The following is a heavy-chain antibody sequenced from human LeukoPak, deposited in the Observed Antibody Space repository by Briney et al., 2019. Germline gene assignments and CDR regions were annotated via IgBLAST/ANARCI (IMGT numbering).Heavy chain of an antibody. CDR3: GRQASSPSVYDFWSGSEDAFDI. J-gene: IGHJ3*02. CDR2: IYYSGST. V-gene: IGHV4-39*01. Sequence: PSETLSLTCTVSGGSISSSSYYWGWIRQPPGKGLEWIGSIYYSGSTYYNPSLKSRVTISVDTSKNQFSLKLSSVTAADTAVYYCGRQASSPSVYDFWSGSEDAFDIWGQGTMVTVSS. CDR1: GGSISSSSYY. D-gene: IGHD3-3*01.